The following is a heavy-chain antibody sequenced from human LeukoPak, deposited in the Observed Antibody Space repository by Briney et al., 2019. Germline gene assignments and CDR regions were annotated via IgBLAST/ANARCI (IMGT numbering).Heavy chain of an antibody. D-gene: IGHD2-2*01. Sequence: SETLSLTCTVSGGSISSYYWSWIRQPAGKGLEWIGRIYTSGSTNYNPSLKSRVTISVDTSKHQFSLKLTSVTAADTAVYFCARELWVSAATPGFDYWGQGTLVTVSS. CDR3: ARELWVSAATPGFDY. CDR1: GGSISSYY. V-gene: IGHV4-4*07. CDR2: IYTSGST. J-gene: IGHJ4*02.